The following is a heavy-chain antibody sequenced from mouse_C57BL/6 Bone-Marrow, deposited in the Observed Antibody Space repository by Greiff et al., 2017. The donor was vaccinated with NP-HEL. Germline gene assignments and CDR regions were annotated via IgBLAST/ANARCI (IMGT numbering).Heavy chain of an antibody. CDR1: GFNIKDDY. D-gene: IGHD1-1*01. CDR3: TSYGSSSYYFDY. J-gene: IGHJ2*01. V-gene: IGHV14-4*01. CDR2: IDPENGDT. Sequence: EVQLQQSGAELVRPGASVKLSCTASGFNIKDDYMHWVKQRPEQGLEWIGWIDPENGDTEYASNFQGKATITADTSSNTAYLQLSSLTSEDTAVYYCTSYGSSSYYFDYWGQGTTLTVSS.